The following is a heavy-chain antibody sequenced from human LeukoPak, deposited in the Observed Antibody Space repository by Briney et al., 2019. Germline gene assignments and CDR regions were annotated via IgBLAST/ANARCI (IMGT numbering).Heavy chain of an antibody. CDR1: GFTFSSYA. J-gene: IGHJ4*02. V-gene: IGHV3-23*01. CDR2: ISGSGGST. CDR3: AKVSRYMVARGVGFGY. D-gene: IGHD3-10*01. Sequence: GGSLRLSCAASGFTFSSYAMSWVRQAPGKGLEWVSAISGSGGSTYYADSVKGRFTISRDNSKNTLYLQMNSLRAEDTAVYYCAKVSRYMVARGVGFGYWGQGSLVAVSS.